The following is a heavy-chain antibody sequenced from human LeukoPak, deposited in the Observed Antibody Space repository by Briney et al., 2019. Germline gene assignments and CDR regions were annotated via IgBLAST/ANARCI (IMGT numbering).Heavy chain of an antibody. V-gene: IGHV4-34*01. CDR3: MRSSLRFDP. CDR1: GGSFSGYY. D-gene: IGHD3-10*01. CDR2: INHSGST. Sequence: PSETLSLTCAVYGGSFSGYYWSWIRQPPGKGLEWIGEINHSGSTNYNPSLKSRVTISVDTSKNQFSLKLSSVTAADTAMYYCMRSSLRFDPWGQGTLVTVSP. J-gene: IGHJ5*02.